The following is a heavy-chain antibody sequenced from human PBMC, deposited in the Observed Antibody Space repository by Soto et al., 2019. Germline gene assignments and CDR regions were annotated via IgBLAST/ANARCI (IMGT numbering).Heavy chain of an antibody. CDR2: VSGGSGTT. Sequence: EVQLLESGGGLVQPGGSLRLSCAVSGFRYSTYGVTWVRQAPGKGLEWVSGVSGGSGTTHYKDSVRGRFPVTGDNSKNTVYLEMNSLRLEDTAVYYCTRWNGYADYWGQGTLVTVSS. CDR1: GFRYSTYG. D-gene: IGHD1-1*01. V-gene: IGHV3-23*01. J-gene: IGHJ4*02. CDR3: TRWNGYADY.